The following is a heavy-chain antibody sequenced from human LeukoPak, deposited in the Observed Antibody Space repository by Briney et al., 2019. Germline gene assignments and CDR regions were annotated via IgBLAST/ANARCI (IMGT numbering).Heavy chain of an antibody. CDR2: IYYSGST. D-gene: IGHD3-3*01. J-gene: IGHJ3*02. V-gene: IGHV4-31*03. Sequence: PSETLSLTCTVSGGSISSGGYYWSWIRQHPGKGLEWIGYIYYSGSTYYNPSLKSRVTISVDTSKNQFSLKLSSVTAADTAVYYCARVPRGQSFTIFGVVILPDDAFDIWGQGTMVTVSS. CDR3: ARVPRGQSFTIFGVVILPDDAFDI. CDR1: GGSISSGGYY.